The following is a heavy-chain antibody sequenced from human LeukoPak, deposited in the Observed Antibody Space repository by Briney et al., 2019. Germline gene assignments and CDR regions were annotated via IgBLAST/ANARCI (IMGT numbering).Heavy chain of an antibody. V-gene: IGHV4-4*07. D-gene: IGHD3-22*01. CDR1: GGSISSYY. Sequence: PSETLSLTCTVSGGSISSYYWSWIRQPAGKGLEWIGRIYTSGSTNYNPSLKSRVTISVDTSKNQFSLKLSSVTAADTAVYYCARDGYYYDSRDGYFDYWGQGTLVTVSS. J-gene: IGHJ4*02. CDR3: ARDGYYYDSRDGYFDY. CDR2: IYTSGST.